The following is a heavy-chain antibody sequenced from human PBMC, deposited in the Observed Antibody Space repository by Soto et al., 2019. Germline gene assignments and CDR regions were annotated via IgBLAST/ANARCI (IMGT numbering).Heavy chain of an antibody. V-gene: IGHV1-3*01. CDR2: INAGNGNT. Sequence: GASVKVSFKASGYTFTSYAMHWVRQAPGQRLEWMGWINAGNGNTKYSQKFQGRVTITRDTSASTAYMELSSLRSEDTAVYYCARDVLRWPIYYFDYWGQGTLVTVSS. D-gene: IGHD4-17*01. CDR3: ARDVLRWPIYYFDY. J-gene: IGHJ4*02. CDR1: GYTFTSYA.